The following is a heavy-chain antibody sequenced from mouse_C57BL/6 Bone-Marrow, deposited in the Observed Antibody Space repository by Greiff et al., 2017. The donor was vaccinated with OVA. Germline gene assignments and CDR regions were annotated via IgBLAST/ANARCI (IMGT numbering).Heavy chain of an antibody. D-gene: IGHD1-1*01. CDR3: ATVILYDDGSSGGYFEG. V-gene: IGHV1-78*01. Sequence: QVQLQQSDSELVKPGASVKISCKVSGYTFTDHTIHWMKQRPEQGLAWNGYIYPRDGSTKYNEKFKGTATLTADKSSSPAYLQLNSLTSEDSAVYFCATVILYDDGSSGGYFEGWGTGTTVTGS. J-gene: IGHJ1*03. CDR2: IYPRDGST. CDR1: GYTFTDHT.